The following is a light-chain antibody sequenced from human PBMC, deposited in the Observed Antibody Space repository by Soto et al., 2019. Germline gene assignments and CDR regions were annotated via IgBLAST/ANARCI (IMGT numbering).Light chain of an antibody. CDR3: QNYDSASSLI. J-gene: IGKJ4*01. CDR2: AAS. CDR1: QGISSY. Sequence: DIQMTQSPSSLSASVGDRVTVTCRASQGISSYLAWYQQKPGKVPKLLSFAASTLQPGVPSRFSGSGSGADFTLAIRSLQPEDVAPYYCQNYDSASSLIFGGGTKVELK. V-gene: IGKV1-27*01.